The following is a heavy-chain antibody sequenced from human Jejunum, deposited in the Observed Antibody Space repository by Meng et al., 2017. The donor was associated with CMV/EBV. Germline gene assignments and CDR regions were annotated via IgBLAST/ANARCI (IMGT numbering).Heavy chain of an antibody. Sequence: SGGTLSSYVISWVRQAPGQGLEWMGRIIPLIGRPHHAQRFQDRVSITADKATSTVYMELKTLTSEDTAVYFCASDITGNTYAYDSWGQGTLGTVSS. D-gene: IGHD1-20*01. CDR2: IIPLIGRP. CDR1: GGTLSSYV. CDR3: ASDITGNTYAYDS. J-gene: IGHJ5*01. V-gene: IGHV1-69*04.